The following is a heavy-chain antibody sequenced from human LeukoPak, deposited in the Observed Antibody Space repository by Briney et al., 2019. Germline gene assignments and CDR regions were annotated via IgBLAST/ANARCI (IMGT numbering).Heavy chain of an antibody. J-gene: IGHJ4*02. CDR3: ARAPNDYGDYLDY. D-gene: IGHD4-17*01. CDR2: IYYSGST. Sequence: SETLSLTCIVSGGSISGYYWSWIRQPPGKGLEWIGYIYYSGSTNYNPSLKSRVTISVDTSKNQFSLKLSSVTAADTAVYYCARAPNDYGDYLDYWGQGTLVTVSS. CDR1: GGSISGYY. V-gene: IGHV4-59*01.